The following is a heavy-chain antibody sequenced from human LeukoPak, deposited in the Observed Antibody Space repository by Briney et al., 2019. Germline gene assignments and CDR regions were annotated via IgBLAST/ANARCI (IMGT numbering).Heavy chain of an antibody. CDR2: INSDGSNI. V-gene: IGHV3-74*01. J-gene: IGHJ1*01. CDR1: GFTLSTYW. D-gene: IGHD2-2*02. CDR3: ARTGYCSSTSCYRGYFQH. Sequence: GGSLRLSCAASGFTLSTYWMHWVRQAPGKGLVWVSRINSDGSNINYADSVKGRFTISRDNAKNSLYLQMNSLRAEDTAVYYCARTGYCSSTSCYRGYFQHWGQGTLVTVSS.